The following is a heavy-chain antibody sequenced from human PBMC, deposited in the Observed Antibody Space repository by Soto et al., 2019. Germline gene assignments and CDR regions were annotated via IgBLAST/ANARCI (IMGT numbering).Heavy chain of an antibody. Sequence: PSETLSLTCVVSGFTIGNHYWSWIRQAAGKGLEWVGRIYPTGGADYNPSSQSRRTMIVDDSKNQSPLKQITVMAAETTVDYYWREGPEYTSGWDAVRIRFDSWGQGTLVTVYS. CDR2: IYPTGGA. J-gene: IGHJ5*01. V-gene: IGHV4-4*07. D-gene: IGHD2-2*01. CDR1: GFTIGNHY. CDR3: WREGPEYTSGWDAVRIRFDS.